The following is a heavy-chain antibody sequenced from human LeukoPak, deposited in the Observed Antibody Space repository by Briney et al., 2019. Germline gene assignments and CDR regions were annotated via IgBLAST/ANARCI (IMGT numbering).Heavy chain of an antibody. CDR3: ARDRVAGRRFDY. Sequence: GGSLRLSCAASGFTFSSYSMNWVRQAPGKGLEWVSSISSSSSYIYYADSVKGRFTISRDNAKNSLYLQMNSLRAEDTAVYYCARDRVAGRRFDYWGQGTLVTVSP. D-gene: IGHD6-19*01. V-gene: IGHV3-21*01. CDR2: ISSSSSYI. J-gene: IGHJ4*02. CDR1: GFTFSSYS.